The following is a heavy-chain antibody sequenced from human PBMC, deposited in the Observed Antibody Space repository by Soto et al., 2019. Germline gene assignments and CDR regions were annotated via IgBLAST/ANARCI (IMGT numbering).Heavy chain of an antibody. V-gene: IGHV4-31*03. Sequence: PSETLSLTCTVSGGSISSGGYYWSWIRQHPGKGLEWIGYIYYSGSTYYNPSLKSRVTISVDTSKNQFSLKLSSVTAADTAVYYCARAAGTTSYYYYYMDVWGKGTTVTVSS. CDR2: IYYSGST. CDR3: ARAAGTTSYYYYYMDV. J-gene: IGHJ6*03. D-gene: IGHD1-7*01. CDR1: GGSISSGGYY.